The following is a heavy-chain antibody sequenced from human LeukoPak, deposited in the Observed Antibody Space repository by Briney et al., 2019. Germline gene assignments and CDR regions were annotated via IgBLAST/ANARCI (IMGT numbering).Heavy chain of an antibody. J-gene: IGHJ5*02. CDR2: ISGSGGST. Sequence: PGGSLRLSCAASGFTFSSYAMSWVRQAPGKGLEWVSAISGSGGSTYYADSVKGRFTISRDNSKNTLYLQMNSLRAEDTAVYYCAKDPQWLRAEPNWFDPWGQGTLVTVSS. CDR1: GFTFSSYA. D-gene: IGHD5-12*01. CDR3: AKDPQWLRAEPNWFDP. V-gene: IGHV3-23*01.